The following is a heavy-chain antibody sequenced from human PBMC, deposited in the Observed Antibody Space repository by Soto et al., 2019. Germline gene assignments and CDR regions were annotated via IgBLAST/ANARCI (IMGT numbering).Heavy chain of an antibody. CDR3: AKASIAVAGNYYYYGMDV. Sequence: GGSLRLSCAASGFTFSSYXMSXXRQAPGKGLEWVSXISGSGGSTYYADSVKGRFTISRDNSKNTLDLQMNSLRAEDTAVYYCAKASIAVAGNYYYYGMDVWGQGTTVTVSS. CDR2: ISGSGGST. V-gene: IGHV3-23*01. CDR1: GFTFSSYX. J-gene: IGHJ6*02. D-gene: IGHD6-19*01.